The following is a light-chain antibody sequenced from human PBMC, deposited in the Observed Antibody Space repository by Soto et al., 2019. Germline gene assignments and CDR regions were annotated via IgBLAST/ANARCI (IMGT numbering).Light chain of an antibody. V-gene: IGLV1-44*01. Sequence: SVLTQPPSASGTPGQRVTISCSGSSANIGGNTVNWYQQFPGTAPKLLIYSNDQRPSGVPDRFSGSKSGTSASLAISGLQSDDEADYYCATWDDSLRGVMFGGGTKLTVL. CDR2: SND. CDR1: SANIGGNT. J-gene: IGLJ3*02. CDR3: ATWDDSLRGVM.